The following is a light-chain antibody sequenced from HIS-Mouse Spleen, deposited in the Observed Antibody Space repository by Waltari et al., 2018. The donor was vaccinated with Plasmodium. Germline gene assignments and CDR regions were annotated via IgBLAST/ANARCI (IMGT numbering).Light chain of an antibody. Sequence: DIQMTQSPSSLSASVGDRVTITCRASQSISSYLNWYQQKPGKAPKLLIYAASSLQSWVPSRFGGSGSGTDFTLTISSLQPEYFATYYCQQSYSTWTFGQGTKVEIK. J-gene: IGKJ1*01. CDR1: QSISSY. CDR2: AAS. CDR3: QQSYSTWT. V-gene: IGKV1-39*01.